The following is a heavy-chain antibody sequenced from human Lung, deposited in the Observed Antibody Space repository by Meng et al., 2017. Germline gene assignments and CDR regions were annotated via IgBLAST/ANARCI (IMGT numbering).Heavy chain of an antibody. V-gene: IGHV4-39*07. CDR2: IYYNAST. J-gene: IGHJ4*02. Sequence: SETLSLTCTVSGGSISSSHYYWGWIRQPPGKGLEWIGSIYYNASTYYHPSLKSRVTITLETSENQFSLKLRSVTAADTAVYYCARGWGYGSESYWYYWGQGTRVTVSS. D-gene: IGHD3-10*01. CDR3: ARGWGYGSESYWYY. CDR1: GGSISSSHYY.